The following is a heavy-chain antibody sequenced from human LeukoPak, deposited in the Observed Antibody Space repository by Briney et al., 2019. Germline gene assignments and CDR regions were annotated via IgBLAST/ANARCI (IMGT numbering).Heavy chain of an antibody. Sequence: GGSLRLSCTTSGFTFGDYGLIWVRQAPGKGLEWVSSISSSSSYIYYADSVKGRFTISRDNAKNSLYLQMNSLRAEDTAVYYCARDQYYGSGSYYYYYMDVWGKGTTVTVSS. V-gene: IGHV3-21*01. CDR1: GFTFGDYG. D-gene: IGHD3-10*01. J-gene: IGHJ6*03. CDR2: ISSSSSYI. CDR3: ARDQYYGSGSYYYYYMDV.